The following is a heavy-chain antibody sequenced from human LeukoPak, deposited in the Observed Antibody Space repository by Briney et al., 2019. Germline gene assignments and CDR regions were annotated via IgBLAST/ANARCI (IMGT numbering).Heavy chain of an antibody. D-gene: IGHD3-22*01. Sequence: GSSVKVSCKASGGTFSSYAISWVRQAPGQGLEWMGRIIPILGIANYAQKFQCRVTITADKSTSTAYMELSSLRSEDTAVYYCARDREGGYYDSSGYYPWGQGTLVTVSS. CDR2: IIPILGIA. CDR1: GGTFSSYA. CDR3: ARDREGGYYDSSGYYP. J-gene: IGHJ5*02. V-gene: IGHV1-69*04.